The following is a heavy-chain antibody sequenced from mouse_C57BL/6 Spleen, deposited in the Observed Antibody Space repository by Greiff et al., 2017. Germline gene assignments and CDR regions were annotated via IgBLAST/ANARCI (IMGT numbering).Heavy chain of an antibody. CDR2: INPSTGGT. J-gene: IGHJ3*01. CDR3: ARDYGSWYFDY. D-gene: IGHD1-1*01. Sequence: VQLQQSGPELVKPGASVKISCKASGYSFTGYYMNWVKQSPEKSLEWIGEINPSTGGTTYNQKFKAKATLTVDKSSSTAYMQLKSLTSEDSAVYYCARDYGSWYFDYWGQGTLVTVSA. V-gene: IGHV1-42*01. CDR1: GYSFTGYY.